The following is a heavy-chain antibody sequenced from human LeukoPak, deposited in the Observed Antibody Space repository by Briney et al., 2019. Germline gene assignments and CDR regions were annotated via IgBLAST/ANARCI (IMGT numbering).Heavy chain of an antibody. J-gene: IGHJ4*02. CDR2: ISVYNGNT. CDR1: GYSFNSYG. Sequence: GASVKVSCKASGYSFNSYGIAWVRQAPRQGPEWMGWISVYNGNTRNAQKFQGRVTMTTDTSTSTAYMELRSLTSDDTAVYYCARDSGTWVXRSRTDCYIAYWGQGTLVSVSS. D-gene: IGHD2-2*02. V-gene: IGHV1-18*01. CDR3: ARDSGTWVXRSRTDCYIAY.